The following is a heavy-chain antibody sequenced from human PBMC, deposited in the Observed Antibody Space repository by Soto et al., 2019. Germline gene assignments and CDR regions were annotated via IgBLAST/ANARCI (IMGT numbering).Heavy chain of an antibody. CDR1: GGSFSGYY. CDR2: INHSGST. Sequence: SETLSLTCAVYGGSFSGYYWSWIRQPPGKGLEWIGEINHSGSTNYNPSLKSRVTISVDTSKNQFSLKLSSVTAADTAVYYCARGDTYSSGPTDYWGQGTLVTVSS. CDR3: ARGDTYSSGPTDY. D-gene: IGHD6-19*01. V-gene: IGHV4-34*01. J-gene: IGHJ4*02.